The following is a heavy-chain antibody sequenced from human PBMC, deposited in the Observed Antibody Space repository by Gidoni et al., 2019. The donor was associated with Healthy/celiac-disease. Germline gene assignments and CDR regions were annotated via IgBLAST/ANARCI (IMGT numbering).Heavy chain of an antibody. J-gene: IGHJ4*02. Sequence: QLQLQESGPGLVKPSETLYLTCTVSGGSISRSSYYWGWIRQPPGKGLEWIGSIYYSGSTYYNPSLKSRVTISVDTSKNQFSLKLSSVTAADTAVYYCARLALYGVGIPYFDYWGQGTLVTVSS. V-gene: IGHV4-39*01. D-gene: IGHD4-17*01. CDR2: IYYSGST. CDR3: ARLALYGVGIPYFDY. CDR1: GGSISRSSYY.